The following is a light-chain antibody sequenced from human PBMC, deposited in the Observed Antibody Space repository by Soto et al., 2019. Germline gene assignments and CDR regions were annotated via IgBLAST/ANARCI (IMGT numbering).Light chain of an antibody. CDR3: QQYNNWPET. CDR2: GAS. V-gene: IGKV3-15*01. CDR1: QSVSSN. J-gene: IGKJ1*01. Sequence: EIVMTQFPATLSVSPGERGTLSCGASQSVSSNLAWYQQKPGQAPRLLIYGASTRVTGIPARFSGSGSGTEFTLTISSLQSEDFALYYCQQYNNWPETFGQGTKVDIK.